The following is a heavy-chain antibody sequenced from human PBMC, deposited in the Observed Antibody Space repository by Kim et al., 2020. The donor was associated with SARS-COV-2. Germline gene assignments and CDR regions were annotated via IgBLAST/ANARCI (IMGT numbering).Heavy chain of an antibody. CDR2: ISYTGST. V-gene: IGHV4-39*01. Sequence: SETLSLTCTVSGDSISSGNYFWGWIRQPPGKGLEWIATISYTGSTFYNPSLWSRLTISVDTSKNQFSLNLSSVTAADTAVYYCARYKYGHFDYWGQGTLAT. CDR1: GDSISSGNYF. D-gene: IGHD5-18*01. J-gene: IGHJ4*02. CDR3: ARYKYGHFDY.